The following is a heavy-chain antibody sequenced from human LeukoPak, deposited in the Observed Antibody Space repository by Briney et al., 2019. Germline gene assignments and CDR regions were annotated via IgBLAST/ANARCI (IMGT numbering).Heavy chain of an antibody. CDR3: ARFYDSSGRVDY. D-gene: IGHD3-22*01. CDR1: GYTFTSYY. V-gene: IGHV1-69*02. J-gene: IGHJ4*02. CDR2: IIPILGIA. Sequence: SVKVSCKASGYTFTSYYMHWVRQAPGQGLEWMGRIIPILGIANYAQKFQGRVTITADKSTSTAYMELSSLRSEDTAVYYCARFYDSSGRVDYWGQGTLVTVSS.